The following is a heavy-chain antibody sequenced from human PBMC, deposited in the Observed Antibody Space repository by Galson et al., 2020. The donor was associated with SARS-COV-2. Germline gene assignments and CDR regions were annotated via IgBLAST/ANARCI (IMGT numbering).Heavy chain of an antibody. Sequence: GESLKISCAASGFTFSSYAMHWVRQAPGKGLEWVAVISYDGSNKYYADSVKGRFTISRDNSKNTLYLQMNSLRAEDTAVYYCAREWDFDDAFDIWGQGTMVTVSS. CDR3: AREWDFDDAFDI. CDR2: ISYDGSNK. D-gene: IGHD1-26*01. J-gene: IGHJ3*02. CDR1: GFTFSSYA. V-gene: IGHV3-30*04.